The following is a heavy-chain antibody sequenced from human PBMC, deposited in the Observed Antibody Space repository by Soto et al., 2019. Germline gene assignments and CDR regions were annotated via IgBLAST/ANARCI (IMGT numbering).Heavy chain of an antibody. V-gene: IGHV5-51*01. Sequence: EVQVVQSGTEVKKPGESLRISCRVSGYSFSTYWIGWVRQMSGKGLEWVGIIHPGDSETRYSPTFQGRVTISADRSINTAYLQWSSLKASDTAMYYCARQGGPGTPMIIDYWGQGTLVTVSS. J-gene: IGHJ4*02. CDR2: IHPGDSET. CDR1: GYSFSTYW. CDR3: ARQGGPGTPMIIDY. D-gene: IGHD3-16*01.